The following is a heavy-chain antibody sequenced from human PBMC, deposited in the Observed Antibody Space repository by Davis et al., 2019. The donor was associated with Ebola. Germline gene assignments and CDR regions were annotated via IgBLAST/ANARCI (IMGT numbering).Heavy chain of an antibody. CDR3: ARVLLRQWLIPNGMDV. J-gene: IGHJ6*02. V-gene: IGHV1-18*04. Sequence: AASVKVSCKASGYTFTSYGISWVRQAPGQGLEWMGWISAYNGNTNYAQKLQGRVTMTTDTSTSTAYMELRSLRSDDTAVYYCARVLLRQWLIPNGMDVWGQGTTVTVSS. D-gene: IGHD6-19*01. CDR1: GYTFTSYG. CDR2: ISAYNGNT.